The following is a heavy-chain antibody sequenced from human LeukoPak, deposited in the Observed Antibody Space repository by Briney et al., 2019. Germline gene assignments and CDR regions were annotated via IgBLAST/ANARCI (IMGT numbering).Heavy chain of an antibody. D-gene: IGHD6-6*01. CDR3: VRDIGEFIAARRFDY. Sequence: PGGSLRLSCAASGFTFSDYYMSWIRQAPGKGLEWVSYISSSGSTIYYADSVKGRFTISRDNAKNSLYLQMNSLRAEDTAVYYCVRDIGEFIAARRFDYWGQGTLVTVSS. CDR2: ISSSGSTI. V-gene: IGHV3-11*04. J-gene: IGHJ4*02. CDR1: GFTFSDYY.